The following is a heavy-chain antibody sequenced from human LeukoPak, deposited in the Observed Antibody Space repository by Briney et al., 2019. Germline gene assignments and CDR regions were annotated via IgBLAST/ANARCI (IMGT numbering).Heavy chain of an antibody. CDR1: GYTFTDYY. J-gene: IGHJ4*02. D-gene: IGHD6-6*01. CDR3: ARTSIAARRADFDY. V-gene: IGHV1-2*02. CDR2: INSNSGGT. Sequence: ASVKVSXKTSGYTFTDYYIHWVRQAPGQGLEWMGWINSNSGGTSYAQKFQGRVTLTRDTPTRTAYMELNRLTSDDTAVYYCARTSIAARRADFDYWGQGTVVTVSS.